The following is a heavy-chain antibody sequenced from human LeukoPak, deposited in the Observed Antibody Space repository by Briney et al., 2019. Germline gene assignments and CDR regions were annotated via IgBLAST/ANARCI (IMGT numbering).Heavy chain of an antibody. CDR3: AKLATFVAVAGNVDY. V-gene: IGHV3-23*01. CDR2: ISGSGGST. D-gene: IGHD6-19*01. CDR1: GFTFSSSA. J-gene: IGHJ4*02. Sequence: PGGSLRLSCAASGFTFSSSAMSWVRQVPGKGLEWVSAISGSGGSTYYADSVKGRFTISRDNSKNTLYLQMNSLRAEDTAVYYCAKLATFVAVAGNVDYWGQGTLVTVSS.